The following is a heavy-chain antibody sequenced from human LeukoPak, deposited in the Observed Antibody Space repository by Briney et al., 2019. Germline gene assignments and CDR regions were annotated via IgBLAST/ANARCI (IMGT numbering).Heavy chain of an antibody. Sequence: SQTLSLTCTVPGGSISSGDYYWSWIRQPPGKGLEWIGYIYYSGSTYYNPSLKSRVTISVDTSKNQFSLKLSSVTAADTAVYYCARGGGVVTFFFDYWGQGTLVTVSS. CDR3: ARGGGVVTFFFDY. D-gene: IGHD2-21*02. V-gene: IGHV4-30-4*01. J-gene: IGHJ4*02. CDR2: IYYSGST. CDR1: GGSISSGDYY.